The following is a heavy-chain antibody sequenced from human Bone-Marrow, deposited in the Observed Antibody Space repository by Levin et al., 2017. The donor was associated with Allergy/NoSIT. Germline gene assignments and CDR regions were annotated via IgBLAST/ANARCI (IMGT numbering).Heavy chain of an antibody. J-gene: IGHJ4*02. V-gene: IGHV3-23*01. CDR1: GFTFSSYA. D-gene: IGHD3-22*01. CDR3: AKPSRTYDASGHRD. CDR2: ISRDSGANT. Sequence: HSGGSLRLSCAASGFTFSSYAMSWVRQAPGKGLEWVSGISRDSGANTYYADSVKGRFTISRDNSKNTLYLQMNSLRAEDTAVYYCAKPSRTYDASGHRDWGQGTLVTVSS.